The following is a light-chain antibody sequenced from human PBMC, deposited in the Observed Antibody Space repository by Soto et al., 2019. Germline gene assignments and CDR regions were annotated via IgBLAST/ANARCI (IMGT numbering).Light chain of an antibody. V-gene: IGKV1-5*01. Sequence: DIQMTQSPCTLSASFAYGVTITCLASQCVSGWLAWYRQKPGEASKLLIYDVSALPRGVPSRFSGSGSGTDFTFTISNLQPEDTGTYYCQQYYSVPLTFGGGTKVDNK. J-gene: IGKJ4*01. CDR3: QQYYSVPLT. CDR2: DVS. CDR1: QCVSGW.